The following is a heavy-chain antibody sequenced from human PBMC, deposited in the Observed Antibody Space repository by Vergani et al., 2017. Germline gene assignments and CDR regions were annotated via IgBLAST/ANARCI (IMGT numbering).Heavy chain of an antibody. Sequence: QVQLQESGPGLVKPSETLSLTCTVSGGSISSYYWSWIRQPPGKGLEWIGYIYYSGSTNYNPSLKSRVTISVDTSKNQFSLKLSSVTAADTAVYYCAKETTIFGVADAFDIWGQGTMVTVS. CDR3: AKETTIFGVADAFDI. CDR2: IYYSGST. V-gene: IGHV4-59*01. D-gene: IGHD3-3*01. J-gene: IGHJ3*02. CDR1: GGSISSYY.